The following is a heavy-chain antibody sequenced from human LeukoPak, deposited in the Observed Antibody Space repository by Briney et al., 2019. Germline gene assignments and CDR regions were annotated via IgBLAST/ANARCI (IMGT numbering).Heavy chain of an antibody. J-gene: IGHJ4*02. CDR1: GFTFSSYA. CDR3: ARVSRGYSYGHFDY. D-gene: IGHD5-18*01. V-gene: IGHV3-23*01. CDR2: ISGSGGST. Sequence: PGGSLRLSCAASGFTFSSYAMSWVRQAPGKGLEWVSAISGSGGSTYYADSVKGRFTISRDNSKNTLYLQMNSLRAEDTAVYYCARVSRGYSYGHFDYWGQGTLVTVSS.